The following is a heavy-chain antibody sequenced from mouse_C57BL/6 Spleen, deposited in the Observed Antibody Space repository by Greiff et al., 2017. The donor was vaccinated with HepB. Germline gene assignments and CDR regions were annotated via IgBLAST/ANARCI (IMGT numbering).Heavy chain of an antibody. J-gene: IGHJ2*01. V-gene: IGHV1-15*01. CDR3: TRIPLGRGFDY. CDR1: GYTFTDYE. Sequence: QVQLKQSGAELVRPGASVTLSCKASGYTFTDYEMHWVKQTPVHGLEWIGAIDPETGGTAYNQKFKGKAILTADKSSSTAYMELRSLTSEDSAVYYCTRIPLGRGFDYWGQGTTLTVSS. CDR2: IDPETGGT. D-gene: IGHD4-1*01.